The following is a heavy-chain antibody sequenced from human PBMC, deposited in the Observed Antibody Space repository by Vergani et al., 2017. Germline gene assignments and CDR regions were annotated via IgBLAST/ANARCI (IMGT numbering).Heavy chain of an antibody. J-gene: IGHJ6*02. CDR2: FDPEDGET. CDR3: ATEQIAAAEGMDV. V-gene: IGHV1-24*01. CDR1: GYTFTSYG. Sequence: QVQLVQSGAEVKKPGASVKVSCKASGYTFTSYGISWVRQAPGKGLEWMGGFDPEDGETIYAQKFQGRVTMTEDTSTDTAYMELSSLRSEDTAVYYCATEQIAAAEGMDVWGQGTTVTVSS. D-gene: IGHD6-13*01.